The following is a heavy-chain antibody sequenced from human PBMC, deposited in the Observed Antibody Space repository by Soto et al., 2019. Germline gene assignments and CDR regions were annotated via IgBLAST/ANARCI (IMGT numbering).Heavy chain of an antibody. Sequence: PSETLSLTCTVSGGSISSISSYWGWIRQPPGKGLEWIGNVYYSGSTYSNPSLKSRLTISADTSKNQLSLKLSSVTAADTAVYYCARTYDSSGPNSGGYAFDIWGQGTMVTVSS. V-gene: IGHV4-39*07. D-gene: IGHD3-22*01. CDR3: ARTYDSSGPNSGGYAFDI. J-gene: IGHJ3*02. CDR1: GGSISSISSY. CDR2: VYYSGST.